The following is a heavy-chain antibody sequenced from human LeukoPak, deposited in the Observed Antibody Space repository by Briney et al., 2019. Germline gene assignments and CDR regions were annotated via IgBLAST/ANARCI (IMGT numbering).Heavy chain of an antibody. CDR3: AREDWNYWFDP. V-gene: IGHV4-59*01. CDR1: GDSISTYY. D-gene: IGHD1-7*01. J-gene: IGHJ5*02. CDR2: IFYSGST. Sequence: SETLSLTCTVSGDSISTYYWSWIRQPPGKGLEWIGYIFYSGSTNYKPSLKSRVTISVDTSKNQFSLKLSSVTAADTAVYYCAREDWNYWFDPWGQGTLVTVSS.